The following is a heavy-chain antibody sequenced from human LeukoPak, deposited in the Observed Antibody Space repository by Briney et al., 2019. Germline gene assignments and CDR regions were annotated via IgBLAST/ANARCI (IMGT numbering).Heavy chain of an antibody. CDR3: AREVVDAPDL. CDR2: IKQDESEK. J-gene: IGHJ2*01. CDR1: RFTFSSYW. Sequence: GGSLRLSCAASRFTFSSYWMTWVRQAPGKGLQWVANIKQDESEKYYVYSVKGRFTISRDNAKNSLYLQMNSLRAEETAVYYCAREVVDAPDLWGRGTLLTVSS. V-gene: IGHV3-7*01. D-gene: IGHD2-15*01.